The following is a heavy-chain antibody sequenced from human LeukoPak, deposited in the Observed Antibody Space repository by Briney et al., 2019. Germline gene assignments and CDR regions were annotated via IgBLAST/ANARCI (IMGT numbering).Heavy chain of an antibody. Sequence: GGSLRLSCAASGFTFSSYDMHWVRQATGKGLEWVSAIGTAGDTYYPGSVKGRFTISRDNSKNTLYLQMNSLRAEDTAVYYCARHFSTYDSSGYPHWGQGTLVTVSS. CDR1: GFTFSSYD. CDR3: ARHFSTYDSSGYPH. J-gene: IGHJ4*02. D-gene: IGHD3-22*01. CDR2: IGTAGDT. V-gene: IGHV3-13*01.